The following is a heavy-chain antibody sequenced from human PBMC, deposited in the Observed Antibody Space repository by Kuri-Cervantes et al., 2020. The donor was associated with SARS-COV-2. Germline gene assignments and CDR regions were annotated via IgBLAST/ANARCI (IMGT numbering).Heavy chain of an antibody. CDR2: ISGSGRST. J-gene: IGHJ6*02. D-gene: IGHD6-13*01. Sequence: GESLKISCAASGFTSSSNAMTWVRQAPGKGLEWVSGISGSGRSTYYADSVKGRFTISRDNSKNTLHLQMNSLRAEDTAVYYCARDIKGKTAAGTVFYYYYYGMDVWGQGTTVTVSS. CDR1: GFTSSSNA. V-gene: IGHV3-23*01. CDR3: ARDIKGKTAAGTVFYYYYYGMDV.